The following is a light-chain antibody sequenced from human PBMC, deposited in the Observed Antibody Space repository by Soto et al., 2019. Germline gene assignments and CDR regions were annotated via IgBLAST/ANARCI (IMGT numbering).Light chain of an antibody. CDR3: AAWDDSLNGSGV. CDR2: SNN. J-gene: IGLJ1*01. V-gene: IGLV1-44*01. Sequence: QSVLTQPPSASGTPGQRVTISCSGSSSNIGSNTVNWYQQLPGTAPKLLIYSNNQRPSGVPDRFSGSKSGTSASLAISGLQSEDEADYYCAAWDDSLNGSGVFGTGTKVTVL. CDR1: SSNIGSNT.